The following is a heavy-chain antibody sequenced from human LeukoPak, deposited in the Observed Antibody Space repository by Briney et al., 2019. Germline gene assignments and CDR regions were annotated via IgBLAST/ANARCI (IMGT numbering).Heavy chain of an antibody. CDR1: GFIFSDYE. CDR3: ARGPRDPTGYCSRGACAPTYEV. CDR2: ISSSGRKI. V-gene: IGHV3-48*03. Sequence: PGGSLRLSCAVSGFIFSDYEMNWVRQAPGKGLEWVSYISSSGRKIYYADSVKGHFTISRDNAKNSLYLQMNSLRADDTAIYYCARGPRDPTGYCSRGACAPTYEVWGQGALVTVSS. D-gene: IGHD2-15*01. J-gene: IGHJ4*02.